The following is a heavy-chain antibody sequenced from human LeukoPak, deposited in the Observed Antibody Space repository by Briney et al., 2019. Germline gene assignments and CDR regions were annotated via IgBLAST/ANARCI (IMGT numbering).Heavy chain of an antibody. V-gene: IGHV3-30-3*01. J-gene: IGHJ3*02. D-gene: IGHD3-22*01. CDR2: ISYDGSNK. CDR3: ARDYKDHYDSSLGAFDI. CDR1: GFTFSSYA. Sequence: GGPLRLSCAASGFTFSSYAMHGVRQAPGKGREGVVVISYDGSNKYYADCVKGRFTISRDNSKNTLYLQMHSLRGEDTAVYYCARDYKDHYDSSLGAFDIWGQGTMVTVSS.